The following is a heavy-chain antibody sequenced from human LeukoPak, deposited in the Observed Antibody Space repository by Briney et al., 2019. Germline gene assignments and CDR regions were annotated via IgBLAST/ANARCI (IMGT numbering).Heavy chain of an antibody. D-gene: IGHD2-21*01. CDR1: GFTFSSYG. CDR3: ARDRPTMVVRGVFDY. Sequence: GRSLRLSCAASGFTFSSYGMHWVRQAPGKGLEWVAVISYDGSNKYYADSVKGRFTIPRDNAKNSLYLQMNSLRAGDTAVYYCARDRPTMVVRGVFDYWGQGTLVTVSS. J-gene: IGHJ4*02. V-gene: IGHV3-30*03. CDR2: ISYDGSNK.